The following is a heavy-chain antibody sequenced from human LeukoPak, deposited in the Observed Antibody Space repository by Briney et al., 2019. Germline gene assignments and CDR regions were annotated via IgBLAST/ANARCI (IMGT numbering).Heavy chain of an antibody. V-gene: IGHV3-64*02. Sequence: GGSLRLSCAASGFSFSSYAMHWVRQAPGKGLEYVSAISSNGGSTYYADSVKGRFTISRDNSKNTLFLQMGSLRAEDMAVYYCAGGGDFWTGNYYYGMDVWGQGTTVTVSS. J-gene: IGHJ6*02. CDR3: AGGGDFWTGNYYYGMDV. CDR1: GFSFSSYA. D-gene: IGHD3/OR15-3a*01. CDR2: ISSNGGST.